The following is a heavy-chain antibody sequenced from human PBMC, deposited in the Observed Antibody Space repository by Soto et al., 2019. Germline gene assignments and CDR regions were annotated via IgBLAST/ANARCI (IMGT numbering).Heavy chain of an antibody. CDR2: INHSGST. V-gene: IGHV4-34*01. Sequence: SETLSLTCAVYGGSFSGYYWSWIRQPPGKGLEWIGEINHSGSTNYNPSLKSRVTISVDTSKNQFSLKLSSVTAADTAVYYCASIPLAAASYYYGMDVWGQGTTVTVSS. CDR1: GGSFSGYY. CDR3: ASIPLAAASYYYGMDV. J-gene: IGHJ6*02. D-gene: IGHD6-13*01.